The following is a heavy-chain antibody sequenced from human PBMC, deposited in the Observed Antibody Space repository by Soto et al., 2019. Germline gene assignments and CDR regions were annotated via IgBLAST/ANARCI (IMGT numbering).Heavy chain of an antibody. J-gene: IGHJ5*02. CDR3: ARALAAVAGFVIDWFDP. D-gene: IGHD6-19*01. CDR1: GGTFSSYA. Sequence: GASVKVSCKASGGTFSSYAISWVRQAPGQRLEWMGGIIPIFGTANYAQKFQGRVTITADESTSTAYMELSSLRSEDTAVYYCARALAAVAGFVIDWFDPWGQGTLVTVSS. V-gene: IGHV1-69*13. CDR2: IIPIFGTA.